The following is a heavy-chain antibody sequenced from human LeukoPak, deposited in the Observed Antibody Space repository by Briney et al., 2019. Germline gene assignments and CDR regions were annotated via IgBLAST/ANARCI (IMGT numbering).Heavy chain of an antibody. CDR1: GFTFSLYS. V-gene: IGHV3-48*04. J-gene: IGHJ6*02. Sequence: GGSLRLSCAASGFTFSLYSMNWVRQAPGKGLEWVSYINTSSSTIYYADSVKGRFTISRDNAKNSLYLQMNSLRAEDTAVYYCARERPQRYGLSSNYYYYGMDVWGQGTTVTVFS. CDR2: INTSSSTI. CDR3: ARERPQRYGLSSNYYYYGMDV. D-gene: IGHD3-10*01.